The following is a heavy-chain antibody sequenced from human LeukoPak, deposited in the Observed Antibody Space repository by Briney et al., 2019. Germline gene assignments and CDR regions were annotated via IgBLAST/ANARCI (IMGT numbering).Heavy chain of an antibody. D-gene: IGHD2-2*03. CDR1: GYTFTSYG. J-gene: IGHJ6*02. CDR2: ISAYNGNT. V-gene: IGHV1-18*01. CDR3: ARVDIVVVPAAKGPYYYYGMDV. Sequence: ASVKVSCKASGYTFTSYGISWVRQAPGQGLEWMGWISAYNGNTNYAQKLQGRVTMTTDTSTSTAYMELRSLRSDDTAVYYCARVDIVVVPAAKGPYYYYGMDVGPRDHGHRFL.